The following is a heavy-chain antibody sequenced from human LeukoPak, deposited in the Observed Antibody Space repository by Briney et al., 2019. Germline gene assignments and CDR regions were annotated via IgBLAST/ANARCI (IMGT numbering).Heavy chain of an antibody. V-gene: IGHV1-69*13. Sequence: GASVKVSCKASGGTFSSYAISWVRQAPGQGLEWMGEIIPIFGTANYAQKFQGRVTITADESTSTAYMELSSLRSEDTAVYYCARVGDYYDSSGYYPVAYFDYWGQGTLVTVSS. CDR2: IIPIFGTA. CDR1: GGTFSSYA. J-gene: IGHJ4*02. CDR3: ARVGDYYDSSGYYPVAYFDY. D-gene: IGHD3-22*01.